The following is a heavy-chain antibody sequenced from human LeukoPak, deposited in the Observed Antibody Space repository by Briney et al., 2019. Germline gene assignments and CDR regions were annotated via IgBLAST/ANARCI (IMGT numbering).Heavy chain of an antibody. V-gene: IGHV3-30*04. Sequence: GGSLRLYCAASGFTFSSYAMHWVRHAPGKGLEWVAVISYDGSNKYYADSVKGRFTISRDNSKNTLYLQMNSLRAEDTAVYYCARDLIPIPAAWGFDYWGQGTLVTVSS. J-gene: IGHJ4*02. CDR2: ISYDGSNK. D-gene: IGHD2-2*01. CDR1: GFTFSSYA. CDR3: ARDLIPIPAAWGFDY.